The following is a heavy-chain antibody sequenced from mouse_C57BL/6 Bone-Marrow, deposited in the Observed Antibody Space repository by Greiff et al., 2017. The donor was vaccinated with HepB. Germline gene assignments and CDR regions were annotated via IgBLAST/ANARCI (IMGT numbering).Heavy chain of an antibody. Sequence: EVNLVESGGGLVKPGGSLKLSCAASGFTFSDYGMHWVRQAPGKGLEWVAYISSGSSTSNYTDTVKGRSTISRDTTKNTLFLQMTSLMSEDTAMYYCARYSGSGFFDYWGQGTTLTVSS. D-gene: IGHD1-1*01. J-gene: IGHJ2*01. CDR1: GFTFSDYG. CDR2: ISSGSSTS. V-gene: IGHV5-17*01. CDR3: ARYSGSGFFDY.